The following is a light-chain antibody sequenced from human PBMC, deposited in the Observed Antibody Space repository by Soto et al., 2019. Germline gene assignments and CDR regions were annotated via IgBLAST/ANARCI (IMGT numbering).Light chain of an antibody. CDR3: HQRQSWPRT. CDR1: QGIGDT. CDR2: AAS. V-gene: IGKV3D-15*01. J-gene: IGKJ1*01. Sequence: EIVMTQSPATLSVSPGEGATLSCRASQGIGDTLAWYQQKPGQAPRIIIFAASGRATGIPDRFSVSGSGTDFTLTISDVQPEDFALYYCHQRQSWPRTFGQGTKVDI.